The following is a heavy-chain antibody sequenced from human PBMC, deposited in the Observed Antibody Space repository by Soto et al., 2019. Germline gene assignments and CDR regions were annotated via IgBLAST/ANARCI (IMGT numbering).Heavy chain of an antibody. Sequence: SETLSHTYTVSDADFSSSRYYSGWIRQPPGKGLEWIGSIYYTGSTYHNPSLQSRVTLSVDTPQTQCSLKLSSVTAADTAVYFCARHIFMPVAGSSFDYWGLGTLVT. V-gene: IGHV4-39*01. D-gene: IGHD6-19*01. CDR1: DADFSSSRYY. CDR3: ARHIFMPVAGSSFDY. CDR2: IYYTGST. J-gene: IGHJ4*01.